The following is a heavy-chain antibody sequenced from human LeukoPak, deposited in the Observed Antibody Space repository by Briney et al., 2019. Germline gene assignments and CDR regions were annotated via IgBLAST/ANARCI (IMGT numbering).Heavy chain of an antibody. CDR3: ARADWNCANY. CDR1: GYTFIAYY. V-gene: IGHV1-2*02. Sequence: ASVKVSCKASGYTFIAYYIHWVRQAPGQGLEWMGWINPNSGGTSYAQKFQGKVTMTTDASISTAYMELNSLTSDDTAVFYCARADWNCANYWGQGTLVTVSS. CDR2: INPNSGGT. D-gene: IGHD1-7*01. J-gene: IGHJ4*02.